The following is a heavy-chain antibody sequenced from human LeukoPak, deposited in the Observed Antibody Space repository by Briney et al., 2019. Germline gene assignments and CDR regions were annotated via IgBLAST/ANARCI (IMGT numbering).Heavy chain of an antibody. V-gene: IGHV1-8*01. CDR3: AREPRRDSSGYYTYYFDY. CDR2: MNPNSGNT. D-gene: IGHD3-22*01. J-gene: IGHJ4*02. CDR1: GYTFTSYD. Sequence: ASVKVSCKASGYTFTSYDINWVRQATGQGLEWMGWMNPNSGNTGYAQKFQGRVTMTRNTSISTAYMELSSLRSEDTAVYYCAREPRRDSSGYYTYYFDYWGQGTLVTVSS.